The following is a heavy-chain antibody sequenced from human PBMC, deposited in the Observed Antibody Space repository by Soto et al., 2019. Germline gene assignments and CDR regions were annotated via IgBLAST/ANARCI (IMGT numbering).Heavy chain of an antibody. CDR1: GGTFSTYA. J-gene: IGHJ6*02. CDR3: ARAMDPIIVTEVIIEVYNVDI. CDR2: IIPISGTA. V-gene: IGHV1-69*12. Sequence: QVQLVQSGAEVKKPGSSVKVSCKASGGTFSTYAISWVRQAPGQGLEWMGGIIPISGTANYAQKFQGRVTITADESTSTAYMELSSLRSEDTAVYYCARAMDPIIVTEVIIEVYNVDIWGQGTTVTVSS. D-gene: IGHD3-22*01.